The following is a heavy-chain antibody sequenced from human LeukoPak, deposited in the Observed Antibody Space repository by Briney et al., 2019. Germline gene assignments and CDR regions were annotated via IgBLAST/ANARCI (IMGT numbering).Heavy chain of an antibody. V-gene: IGHV3-21*01. CDR2: ISSSSSYI. J-gene: IGHJ3*02. D-gene: IGHD1-14*01. CDR3: ARDERPTGTFGI. Sequence: PGGSLRLSCAASGFTFSSYSMNWVRQAPGKGLEWVSSISSSSSYIYYADSVKGRFTISRDNAKNSLYLQMNSLRAEDTAVYYCARDERPTGTFGIWGQGTMVTVSS. CDR1: GFTFSSYS.